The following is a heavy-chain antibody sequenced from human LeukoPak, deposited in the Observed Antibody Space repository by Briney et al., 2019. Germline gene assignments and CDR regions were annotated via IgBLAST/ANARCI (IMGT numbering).Heavy chain of an antibody. CDR1: GFKFSDHY. Sequence: GGSQRLSCAASGFKFSDHYIDWVRQAPGKGLEWVSAISGSGGSTYYADSVKGRFTISRDNSKNTLYLQMNSLRAEDTAVYYCAKGGVVGSYSYFDYWGQGTLVTVSS. J-gene: IGHJ4*02. CDR3: AKGGVVGSYSYFDY. CDR2: ISGSGGST. D-gene: IGHD1-26*01. V-gene: IGHV3-23*01.